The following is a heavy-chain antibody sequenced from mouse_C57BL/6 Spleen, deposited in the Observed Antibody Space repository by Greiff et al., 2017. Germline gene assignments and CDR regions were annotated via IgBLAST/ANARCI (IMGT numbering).Heavy chain of an antibody. D-gene: IGHD4-1*01. V-gene: IGHV14-4*01. CDR1: GFNIKDDY. Sequence: EVQLQQSGAELVRPGASVKLSCTASGFNIKDDYMHWVKQRPEQGLEWIGWIDPENGDTEYASKFQGKATITADTSSNTAYLQLSSLTSEDTAVYYCTTGDWEKRIFDYWGQGTTLTVSS. CDR3: TTGDWEKRIFDY. CDR2: IDPENGDT. J-gene: IGHJ2*01.